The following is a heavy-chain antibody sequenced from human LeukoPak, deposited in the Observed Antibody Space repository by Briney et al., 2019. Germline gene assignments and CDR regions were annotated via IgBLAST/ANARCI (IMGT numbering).Heavy chain of an antibody. V-gene: IGHV4-59*05. CDR1: GGSISSYY. CDR2: IYYSGST. D-gene: IGHD4-17*01. J-gene: IGHJ6*03. Sequence: SETLSLTCTVSGGSISSYYWSWIRQPAGKGLEWIGSIYYSGSTYYNPSLKSRVTISVDTSKNQFSLKLSSVTAADTAVYYCARLRYYYYMDVWGKGTTVTISS. CDR3: ARLRYYYYMDV.